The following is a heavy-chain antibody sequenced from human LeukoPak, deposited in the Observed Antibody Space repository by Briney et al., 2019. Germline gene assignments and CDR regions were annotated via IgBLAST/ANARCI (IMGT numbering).Heavy chain of an antibody. D-gene: IGHD5-18*01. CDR1: GFTFSSYS. V-gene: IGHV3-21*01. J-gene: IGHJ4*02. CDR3: ARGDSYGYGY. CDR2: ISSSSSYI. Sequence: GGSLRLSCAASGFTFSSYSMNWVRQAPGKGLEWVSSISSSSSYIYYAHSVKGRFTISRDNAKDSLYLQMNSLRGEDTGVYCCARGDSYGYGYWGQGTLVTVSS.